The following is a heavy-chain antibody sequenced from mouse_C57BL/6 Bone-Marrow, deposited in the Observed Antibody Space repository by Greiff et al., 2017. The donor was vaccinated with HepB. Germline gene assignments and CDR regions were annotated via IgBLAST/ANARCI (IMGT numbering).Heavy chain of an antibody. CDR2: ISSGGSYT. CDR3: ARQCIYYGNSWFAY. J-gene: IGHJ3*01. D-gene: IGHD2-1*01. V-gene: IGHV5-6*01. Sequence: EVQLVESGGDLVKPGGSLKLSCAASGFPFSSYGMSWVRQTPDKRLEWVATISSGGSYTYYPDSVKGRFTISRDNAKNTLYLQMSSLKSEDTAMYYCARQCIYYGNSWFAYWGQGTLVTVSA. CDR1: GFPFSSYG.